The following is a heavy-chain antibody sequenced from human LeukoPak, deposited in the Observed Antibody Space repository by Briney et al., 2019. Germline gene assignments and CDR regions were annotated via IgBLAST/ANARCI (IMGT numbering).Heavy chain of an antibody. CDR2: ISSSSSYI. J-gene: IGHJ5*02. Sequence: GGSLRLSCAASGFTFSSYSMNWVRQAPGKGLEWVSSISSSSSYIYYADSVKGRFTISRDNAKNSLYLQMNSLRAEDTAVYYCARGFYSVNGFDPWGQGTLVTVSS. V-gene: IGHV3-21*01. CDR1: GFTFSSYS. CDR3: ARGFYSVNGFDP. D-gene: IGHD2/OR15-2a*01.